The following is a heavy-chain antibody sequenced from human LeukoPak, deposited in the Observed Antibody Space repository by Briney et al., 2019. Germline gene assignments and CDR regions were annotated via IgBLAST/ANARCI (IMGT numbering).Heavy chain of an antibody. D-gene: IGHD1-14*01. V-gene: IGHV4-34*01. CDR3: ARQSIDTEIFDY. J-gene: IGHJ4*02. Sequence: SETLSLTCAVYGGSFSGYYWSWIRQPPGKGLEWIGEINHSGSTYYNPSLKSRVTISADTSKNQFSLKLSSVTAADTAVYYCARQSIDTEIFDYWGQGTLVTVSS. CDR1: GGSFSGYY. CDR2: INHSGST.